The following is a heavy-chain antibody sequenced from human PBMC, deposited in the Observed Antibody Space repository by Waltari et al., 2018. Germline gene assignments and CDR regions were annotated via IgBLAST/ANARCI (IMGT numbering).Heavy chain of an antibody. CDR1: GDRVSSSSAA. CDR3: ARGNLHFYY. CDR2: TYYRSRWYN. V-gene: IGHV6-1*01. D-gene: IGHD3-10*01. Sequence: QVQLQQAGPGLVKPSQTLSLTCAISGDRVSSSSAAWSWIRQSPSRGLAWLGRTYYRSRWYNGYALSVKGRITINPDTSKNPFSLQLISVTPEDTAVYYCARGNLHFYYWGQGTLVTVSS. J-gene: IGHJ4*02.